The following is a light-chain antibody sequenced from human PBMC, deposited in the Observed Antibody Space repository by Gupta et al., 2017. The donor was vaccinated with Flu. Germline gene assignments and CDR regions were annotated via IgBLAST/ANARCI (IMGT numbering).Light chain of an antibody. CDR3: QSYDSSLRGSV. Sequence: QSGLTQPPSVSGVPGQRLTISCTGSSSNLGAGYDVHWYQQLPGTAPKLLLYGNNHRPSGVPDRFSGSKSGTSASLAITGLQADDEAEYYCQSYDSSLRGSVFGGGTKLTVL. CDR1: SSNLGAGYD. J-gene: IGLJ3*02. CDR2: GNN. V-gene: IGLV1-40*01.